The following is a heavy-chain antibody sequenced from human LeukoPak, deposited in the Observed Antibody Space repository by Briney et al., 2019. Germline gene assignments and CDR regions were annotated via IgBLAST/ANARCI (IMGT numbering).Heavy chain of an antibody. CDR2: ISGSGGST. V-gene: IGHV3-23*01. D-gene: IGHD3-10*01. CDR1: GFTFSSYA. J-gene: IGHJ4*02. Sequence: GSLRLSCAASGFTFSSYAMSWVRQAPGEGLEWVSAISGSGGSTYYADSVKGRFTISRDNSKNTLYLQMNSLRAEDTAVYYCAKDFPFEPYGSGSPSVAYWGQGTLVTVSS. CDR3: AKDFPFEPYGSGSPSVAY.